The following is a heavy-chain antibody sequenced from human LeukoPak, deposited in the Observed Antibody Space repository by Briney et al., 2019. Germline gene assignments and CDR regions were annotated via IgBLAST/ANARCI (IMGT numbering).Heavy chain of an antibody. V-gene: IGHV4-34*01. CDR3: ARGVSIAAAGTAYYGMDV. Sequence: SETLSLTCAVYGGSFSGYYWSWIRQPPGKGLEWIGEINHSGSTNYNPSLKSRVTISVDTSKNQFSLKLSSVTAAVTAVYYCARGVSIAAAGTAYYGMDVWGQGTTVTVSS. CDR2: INHSGST. CDR1: GGSFSGYY. J-gene: IGHJ6*02. D-gene: IGHD6-13*01.